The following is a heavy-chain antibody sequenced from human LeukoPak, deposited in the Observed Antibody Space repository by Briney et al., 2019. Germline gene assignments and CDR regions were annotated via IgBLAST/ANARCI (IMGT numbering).Heavy chain of an antibody. CDR2: IYHSGST. Sequence: SETLSLTCTVSGYSISSGYYWGWIRQPPGKGLEWIGSIYHSGSTYYNPSLKSRVTISVDTSKNQFSLKLSSVTAADTAVYYCARGREKGEYDSSGYYYLGFDYWGQGTLVTVSS. D-gene: IGHD3-22*01. CDR1: GYSISSGYY. V-gene: IGHV4-38-2*02. J-gene: IGHJ4*02. CDR3: ARGREKGEYDSSGYYYLGFDY.